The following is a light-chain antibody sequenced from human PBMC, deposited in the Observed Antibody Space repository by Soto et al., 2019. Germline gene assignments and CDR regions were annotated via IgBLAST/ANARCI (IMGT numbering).Light chain of an antibody. CDR2: GAS. CDR3: QQYNNWPGGS. CDR1: QSVSSN. V-gene: IGKV3-15*01. Sequence: PGERATLSCRASQSVSSNYLDWYQHKPGQAPRLLIYGASTRATGIPSRFSGSGSGIEFTLTNSSLQSEDFAVYYCQQYNNWPGGSFGQGTKVDIK. J-gene: IGKJ1*01.